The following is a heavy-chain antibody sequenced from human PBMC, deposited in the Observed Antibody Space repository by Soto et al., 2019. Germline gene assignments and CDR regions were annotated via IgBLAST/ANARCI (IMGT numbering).Heavy chain of an antibody. CDR3: ARVRYCSGGSCYPRFDP. CDR1: GGSISSGGYY. Sequence: QVQLQESGPGLVKPSQTLSLTCTVSGGSISSGGYYWSWIRQHPGKGLEWIGYIYYSGSTYYNPCRNIRVIISVGTSRTQFSLKLSSVTAADTAAYYCARVRYCSGGSCYPRFDPWGQGTLVTVSS. V-gene: IGHV4-31*03. D-gene: IGHD2-15*01. J-gene: IGHJ5*02. CDR2: IYYSGST.